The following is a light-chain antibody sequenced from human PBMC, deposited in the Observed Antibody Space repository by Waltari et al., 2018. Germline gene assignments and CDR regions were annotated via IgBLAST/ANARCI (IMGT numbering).Light chain of an antibody. CDR1: NIGDKS. CDR2: DNS. J-gene: IGLJ7*01. V-gene: IGLV3-21*02. Sequence: SYVLTQPPSVSVAPGQTASITCGGNNIGDKSVHWNQQRPGQAPVLVIYDNSDRASGISGRFSASNSGNTATLTISRVEAGDEADYYCQVWDRSTDQVVFGGGTQLTVL. CDR3: QVWDRSTDQVV.